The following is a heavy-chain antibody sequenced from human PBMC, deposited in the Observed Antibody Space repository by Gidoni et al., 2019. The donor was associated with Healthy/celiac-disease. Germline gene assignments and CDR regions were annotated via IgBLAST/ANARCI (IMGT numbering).Heavy chain of an antibody. CDR2: IWYDGSNK. CDR3: ARIRVAGTYYYYGMDV. J-gene: IGHJ6*02. CDR1: GFTFSSYG. V-gene: IGHV3-33*01. Sequence: QVQLVESGGGVVQPGRSLRLSCAASGFTFSSYGMPWVRQAPGKGLAWVAVIWYDGSNKYYADSVKGRFTISRDNSKNTLYLQMNSLRAEDTAVYYCARIRVAGTYYYYGMDVWGQGTTVTVSS. D-gene: IGHD6-19*01.